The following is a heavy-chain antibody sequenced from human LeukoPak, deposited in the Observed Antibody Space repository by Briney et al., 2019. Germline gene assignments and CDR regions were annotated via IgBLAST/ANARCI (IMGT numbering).Heavy chain of an antibody. CDR2: IRYDGSNK. V-gene: IGHV3-30*04. CDR1: GFTFSSYA. CDR3: AMGYSWFDP. J-gene: IGHJ5*02. Sequence: GRSLRLSCAASGFTFSSYAIHWVRQAPGKGLEWVAFIRYDGSNKYYADSVKGRFTISRDNSKNTLYLQMNSLRAEDTAVYYCAMGYSWFDPWGQGTLVTVSS.